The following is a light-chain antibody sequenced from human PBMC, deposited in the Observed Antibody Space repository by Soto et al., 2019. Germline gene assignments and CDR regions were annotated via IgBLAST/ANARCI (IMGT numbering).Light chain of an antibody. Sequence: IQMTQSPSSLSASVGDTVTITCRASQTISFYLNWDQQKPGRTPNLLIYATSSLQSGVPSRFDGSGSGTEFTLTISRLQPDDFATYYYQQSFSTPPTFGQGTKLELK. J-gene: IGKJ2*01. V-gene: IGKV1-39*01. CDR2: ATS. CDR1: QTISFY. CDR3: QQSFSTPPT.